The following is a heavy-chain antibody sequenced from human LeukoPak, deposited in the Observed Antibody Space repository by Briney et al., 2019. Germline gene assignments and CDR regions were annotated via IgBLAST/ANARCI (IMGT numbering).Heavy chain of an antibody. Sequence: SETLSLTCTVSGGSIRNNYYYWGWIRQPPGKGLGWIGNIYYSGSTYYKQSLKSRVTISIDTSKTQFSLKLRSVTAADTAVYYCASRYSSPAYYYYGMDVWGQGTTVTVSS. CDR2: IYYSGST. V-gene: IGHV4-39*01. J-gene: IGHJ6*02. CDR1: GGSIRNNYYY. D-gene: IGHD6-13*01. CDR3: ASRYSSPAYYYYGMDV.